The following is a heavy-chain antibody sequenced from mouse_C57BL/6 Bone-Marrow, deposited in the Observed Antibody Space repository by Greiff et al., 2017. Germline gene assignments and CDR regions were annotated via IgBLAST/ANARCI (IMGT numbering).Heavy chain of an antibody. CDR1: GYTFTDYY. D-gene: IGHD1-1*01. V-gene: IGHV1-76*01. CDR2: IYPGSGNT. J-gene: IGHJ1*03. CDR3: ARPGSSFYWYFDV. Sequence: SGAELVRPGASVKLSCKASGYTFTDYYINWVKQRPGQGLEWIARIYPGSGNTYYNEKFKGKATLTAEKSSSTAYMQLSSLTSEVSAVYFCARPGSSFYWYFDVWGTGTTVTVSS.